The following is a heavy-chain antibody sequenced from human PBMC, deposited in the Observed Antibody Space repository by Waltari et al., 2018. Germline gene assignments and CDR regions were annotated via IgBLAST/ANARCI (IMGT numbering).Heavy chain of an antibody. V-gene: IGHV3-30*18. CDR2: SYDGSNK. Sequence: SYDGSNKYYADSVKGRFTISRDNSKNTLYLQMNSLRAEDTAVYYCAKDGEPWGGQQLIVDYWGQGTLVTVSS. D-gene: IGHD6-13*01. CDR3: AKDGEPWGGQQLIVDY. J-gene: IGHJ4*02.